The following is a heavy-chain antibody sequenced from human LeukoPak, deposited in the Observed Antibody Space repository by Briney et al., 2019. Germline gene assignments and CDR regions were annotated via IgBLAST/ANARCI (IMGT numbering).Heavy chain of an antibody. CDR3: GGNGGGTGDFAY. CDR2: INVGNGDT. CDR1: GYTFSRYV. V-gene: IGHV1-3*01. J-gene: IGHJ4*02. Sequence: RWASVTVSCKTSGYTFSRYVIHWLRRAPGQRLEWMGWINVGNGDTKYSHKFQGRVIITRDTSASTAYMELSSLRPEDTATYYCGGNGGGTGDFAYGGREPRVTVSS. D-gene: IGHD3-16*01.